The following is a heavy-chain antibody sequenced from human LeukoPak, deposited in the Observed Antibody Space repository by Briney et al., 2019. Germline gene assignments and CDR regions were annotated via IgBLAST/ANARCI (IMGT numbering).Heavy chain of an antibody. CDR3: ARDLGYNWNDDAFDI. V-gene: IGHV1-18*01. CDR2: ISAYNGNT. CDR1: GYTFTSYG. D-gene: IGHD1-1*01. Sequence: ASVKVSCKASGYTFTSYGISWVRQAPGQGLEWMGWISAYNGNTNYAQKLQGRVTMTTDTSTSTAYMELRSLRSDDTAVYYCARDLGYNWNDDAFDIWGQGTMVTVSS. J-gene: IGHJ3*02.